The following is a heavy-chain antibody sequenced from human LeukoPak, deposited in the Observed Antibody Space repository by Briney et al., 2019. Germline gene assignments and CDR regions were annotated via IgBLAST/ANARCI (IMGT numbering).Heavy chain of an antibody. CDR2: VDHTGST. V-gene: IGHV4-59*01. D-gene: IGHD1-1*01. CDR3: ARGRVSSSTWYSTYYYYFYMDV. J-gene: IGHJ6*03. CDR1: DDSITMYY. Sequence: SETLSLTCTVSDDSITMYYWTWIRQPPAKGLEWIGDVDHTGSTNFNPSLNGRVSISRDTTKNLFSLRLRSVTAADTAVYFCARGRVSSSTWYSTYYYYFYMDVWGKGTTVTVPS.